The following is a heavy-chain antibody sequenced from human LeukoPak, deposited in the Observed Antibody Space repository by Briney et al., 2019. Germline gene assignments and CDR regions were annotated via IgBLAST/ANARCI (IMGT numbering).Heavy chain of an antibody. CDR1: GYTFTGYY. J-gene: IGHJ4*02. Sequence: ASVKVSCKASGYTFTGYYMHWMRQAPGQGLEWMGWINPNSGGTNYAQKFQGRVTMTRDTSISTAYMELSRLRSDDTAVYYCARLRYSGYDLSDYWGQGTLVTVSS. CDR3: ARLRYSGYDLSDY. V-gene: IGHV1-2*02. CDR2: INPNSGGT. D-gene: IGHD5-12*01.